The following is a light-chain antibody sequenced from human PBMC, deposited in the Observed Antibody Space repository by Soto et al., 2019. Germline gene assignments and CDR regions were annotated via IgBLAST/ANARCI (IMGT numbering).Light chain of an antibody. J-gene: IGLJ3*02. CDR2: EGS. Sequence: QSALTHPASVSGSPGKSITIYCTGTSRAVGSYNLVSWYQHHPGNAPKLMIYEGSNRPSGVSNRFFGSKSGNTASLTISGLQAEDEADYYCCSFARGSTLVFGGGTKLTVL. CDR1: SRAVGSYNL. V-gene: IGLV2-23*01. CDR3: CSFARGSTLV.